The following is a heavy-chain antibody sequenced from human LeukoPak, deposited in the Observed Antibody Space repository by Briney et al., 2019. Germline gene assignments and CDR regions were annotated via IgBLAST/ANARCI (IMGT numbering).Heavy chain of an antibody. CDR2: IIPIFGTA. CDR3: ASSILTGKINYYFDY. D-gene: IGHD3-9*01. Sequence: SVKVSCKASGGTFSSYAISWVRQAPGQGLEWMGGIIPIFGTANYAQKFQGRVTITADKSTSTAYMELSSLRSEDTAVYYCASSILTGKINYYFDYWGQGTLVTVSS. V-gene: IGHV1-69*06. J-gene: IGHJ4*02. CDR1: GGTFSSYA.